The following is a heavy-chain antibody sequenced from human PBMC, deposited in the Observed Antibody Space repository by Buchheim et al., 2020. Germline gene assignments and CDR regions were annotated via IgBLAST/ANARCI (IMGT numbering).Heavy chain of an antibody. V-gene: IGHV4-31*03. J-gene: IGHJ2*01. D-gene: IGHD4-23*01. CDR1: GGSISSGGYY. Sequence: QVQLQESGPGLVKPSQTLSLTCTVSGGSISSGGYYWSWIRQHPGKGLEWLGYIYYSGSTYYNPSLKSRVTISVDTSKTQFSLKLSSVTAADTAVYYCARNTVVTGKDWYFDLWGRGTL. CDR2: IYYSGST. CDR3: ARNTVVTGKDWYFDL.